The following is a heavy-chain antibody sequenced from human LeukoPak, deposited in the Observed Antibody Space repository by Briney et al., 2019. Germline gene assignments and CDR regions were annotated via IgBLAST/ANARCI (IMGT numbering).Heavy chain of an antibody. CDR3: ARERVAGCDY. CDR1: GFTFSDYY. CDR2: IKQDGSEK. J-gene: IGHJ4*02. D-gene: IGHD6-19*01. Sequence: GGSLRLSCAASGFTFSDYYMSWIRQAPGKGLEWVANIKQDGSEKYYVDSVKGRFTISRDNAKNSLYLQMNSLRAEDTAVYYCARERVAGCDYWGQGTLVTVSS. V-gene: IGHV3-7*01.